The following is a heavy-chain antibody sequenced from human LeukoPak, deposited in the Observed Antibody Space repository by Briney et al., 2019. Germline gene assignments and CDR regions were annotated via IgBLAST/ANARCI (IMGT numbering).Heavy chain of an antibody. CDR3: ARGRYFDL. CDR2: ITTGIGYT. Sequence: PGGSLRLSCSASALTFTTYGMNWVSQAPGKGLEWVSSITTGIGYTYYAASVKGRFTISRDNAKNSMYLEMNGVRVGDTAVYYCARGRYFDLWGRGTLVTVSS. V-gene: IGHV3-21*01. CDR1: ALTFTTYG. J-gene: IGHJ2*01.